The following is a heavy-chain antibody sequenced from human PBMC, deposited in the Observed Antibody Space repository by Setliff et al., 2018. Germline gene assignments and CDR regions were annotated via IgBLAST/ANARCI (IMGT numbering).Heavy chain of an antibody. Sequence: PSETLSLTCTVSGGSISSHYWSWIRQPPGKGLEWIGSIYHSGSTYYNPSLKSRVTISVDTSKNQFSLKLSSVTAADTAVYYCARGPPLVSTGTDWGQGTLVTVSS. CDR3: ARGPPLVSTGTD. J-gene: IGHJ4*02. CDR1: GGSISSHY. CDR2: IYHSGST. V-gene: IGHV4-59*11. D-gene: IGHD2-8*02.